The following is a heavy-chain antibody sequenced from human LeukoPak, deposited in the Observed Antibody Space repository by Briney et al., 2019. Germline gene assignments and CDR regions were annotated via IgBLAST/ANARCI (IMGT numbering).Heavy chain of an antibody. Sequence: GASVKVSCKASGGTFSSYAISWVRQAPGQGLEWMGGIIPIFGTANYAQKFQGRVTITADESTSTAYMELSSLRSEDTAVYYCARARYSYGKYNWFDPWGQGTLVTVSS. V-gene: IGHV1-69*01. J-gene: IGHJ5*02. CDR3: ARARYSYGKYNWFDP. D-gene: IGHD5-18*01. CDR1: GGTFSSYA. CDR2: IIPIFGTA.